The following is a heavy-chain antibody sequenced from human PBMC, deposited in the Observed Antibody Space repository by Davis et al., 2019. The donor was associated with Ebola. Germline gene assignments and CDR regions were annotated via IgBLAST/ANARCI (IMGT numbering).Heavy chain of an antibody. CDR2: ISGSGGST. V-gene: IGHV3-23*01. CDR3: AKREPSTPPY. J-gene: IGHJ4*02. CDR1: GFTFSTYT. D-gene: IGHD1-26*01. Sequence: PGGSLRLSCAASGFTFSTYTMSWVRQAPGKGLEWVSAISGSGGSTFYADSVKGRFTISRDNSKNTLYLQMNGLGAEDTAVYYCAKREPSTPPYWGQGTLVTVSS.